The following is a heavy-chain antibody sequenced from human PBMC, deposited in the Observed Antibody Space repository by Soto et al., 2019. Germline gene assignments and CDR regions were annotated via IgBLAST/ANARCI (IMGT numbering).Heavy chain of an antibody. CDR2: IYYSGST. Sequence: SETLSLTWTVSGGSISSGDYYWSWIRQPPGKGLEWIGYIYYSGSTYYNPSLKSRVTISVDTSKNQFSLKLSSVTAADTAVYYCARGLRSNWFDPWGQGTLVTVSS. V-gene: IGHV4-30-4*01. J-gene: IGHJ5*02. D-gene: IGHD2-8*01. CDR1: GGSISSGDYY. CDR3: ARGLRSNWFDP.